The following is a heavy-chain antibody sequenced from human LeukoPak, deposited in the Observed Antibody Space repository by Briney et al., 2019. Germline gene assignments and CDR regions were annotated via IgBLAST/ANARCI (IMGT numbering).Heavy chain of an antibody. CDR1: PGTLSSYA. CDR2: IIPILGIA. V-gene: IGHV1-69*04. CDR3: ARRTGDLRVDAFDI. D-gene: IGHD7-27*01. Sequence: SVTASCLLSPGTLSSYAISWVRQPPGHGREWMGRIIPILGIANSAQKFQGRVTITADKSTSTAYMELSSLRSEDTAVYYCARRTGDLRVDAFDIWGQGTMVTVSS. J-gene: IGHJ3*02.